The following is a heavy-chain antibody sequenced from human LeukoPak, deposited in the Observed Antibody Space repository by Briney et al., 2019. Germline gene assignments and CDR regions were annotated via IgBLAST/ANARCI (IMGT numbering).Heavy chain of an antibody. CDR3: ARVLVDIVSPDSSGYYVDY. V-gene: IGHV4-59*01. J-gene: IGHJ4*02. CDR1: GGSISSYY. D-gene: IGHD3-22*01. Sequence: SETLSLTCTVPGGSISSYYWSWIRQPPGKGLEWIGYIYYSGSTNYNPSLKSRVTISVDTSKNQFSLKLSSVTAADTAVYYCARVLVDIVSPDSSGYYVDYWGQGTLVTVSS. CDR2: IYYSGST.